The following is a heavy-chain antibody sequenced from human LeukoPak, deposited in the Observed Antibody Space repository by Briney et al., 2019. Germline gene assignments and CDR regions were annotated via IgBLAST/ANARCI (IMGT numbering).Heavy chain of an antibody. J-gene: IGHJ3*02. CDR1: GYTFTGYY. V-gene: IGHV1-2*02. Sequence: ASVKVSCKASGYTFTGYYMHWVRQAPGQGLEWMGWINPNSGGANYAQKFQGRVTMTRDTSISTAYMELSRLRSDDTAVYYCARVPLYSPMGAFDIWGKGQWSPSPQ. D-gene: IGHD2-15*01. CDR2: INPNSGGA. CDR3: ARVPLYSPMGAFDI.